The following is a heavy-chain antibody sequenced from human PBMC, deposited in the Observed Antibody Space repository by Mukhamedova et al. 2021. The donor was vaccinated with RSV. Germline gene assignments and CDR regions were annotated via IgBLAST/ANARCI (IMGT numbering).Heavy chain of an antibody. CDR1: GFTFSIYS. CDR2: ISSGSSYI. V-gene: IGHV3-21*01. D-gene: IGHD3-3*01. Sequence: ASGFTFSIYSMNWVRQAPGKGLEWVSSISSGSSYIYYADSVKGRFTISIDNAKNSLYLQMNRLKAEDTAVYYCARTRFLETNDAF. J-gene: IGHJ3*01. CDR3: ARTRFLETNDAF.